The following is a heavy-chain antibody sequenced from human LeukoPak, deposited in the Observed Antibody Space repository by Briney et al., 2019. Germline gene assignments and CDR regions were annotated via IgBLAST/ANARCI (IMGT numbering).Heavy chain of an antibody. D-gene: IGHD6-6*01. CDR3: ARGGSPVYYYYMDV. CDR1: GGTFSSYA. V-gene: IGHV1-18*01. J-gene: IGHJ6*03. CDR2: VSTYNGNT. Sequence: SVTVSCKASGGTFSSYAISWVRQAPGQGLEWMGWVSTYNGNTNYAQKLQGRVTMTTDKSTTTAYMELRSLRSDDTAVYYCARGGSPVYYYYMDVWGKGTTVTVSS.